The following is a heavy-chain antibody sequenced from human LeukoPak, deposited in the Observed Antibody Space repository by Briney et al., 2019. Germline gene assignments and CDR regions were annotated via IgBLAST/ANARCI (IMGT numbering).Heavy chain of an antibody. CDR1: GGSISSYY. D-gene: IGHD6-19*01. J-gene: IGHJ1*01. V-gene: IGHV4-59*01. CDR2: IYYSGST. Sequence: SETLSLTCTVSGGSISSYYWNWIRQPPGKGPEWIGYIYYSGSTNYNPSLKSRVTISVDTSKNQFSLKLSSVTAADTAVYYCARGGWYPESFQHWGQGALVTVSS. CDR3: ARGGWYPESFQH.